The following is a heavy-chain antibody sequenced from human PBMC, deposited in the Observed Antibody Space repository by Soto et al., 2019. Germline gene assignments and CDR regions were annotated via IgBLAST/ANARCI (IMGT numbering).Heavy chain of an antibody. J-gene: IGHJ4*02. CDR3: ARAYYYGSGSYYKYFDY. CDR2: ISCDGSNK. Sequence: GGSLRLSCAASGFTFSSYAMHWVRQAPGKGLEWVAVISCDGSNKYYADSVKGRFTISRDNSKNTLYLQMNSLRAEDTAVYYCARAYYYGSGSYYKYFDYWGQGTLVTVSS. CDR1: GFTFSSYA. D-gene: IGHD3-10*01. V-gene: IGHV3-30*04.